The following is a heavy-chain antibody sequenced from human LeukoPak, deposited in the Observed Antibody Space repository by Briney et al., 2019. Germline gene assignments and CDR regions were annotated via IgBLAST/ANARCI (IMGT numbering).Heavy chain of an antibody. J-gene: IGHJ4*02. CDR1: GFTVRSKH. CDR3: ATELRYVGGYFDY. Sequence: SGGSLRLSCAASGFTVRSKHMSWVRQAPGKGPEWVSVILTGDNTYYSDSVRGRFTISRDHSRNTLYLQMNNLRAEDTAVYYCATELRYVGGYFDYWGQGTLVTVSS. V-gene: IGHV3-53*01. CDR2: ILTGDNT. D-gene: IGHD3-9*01.